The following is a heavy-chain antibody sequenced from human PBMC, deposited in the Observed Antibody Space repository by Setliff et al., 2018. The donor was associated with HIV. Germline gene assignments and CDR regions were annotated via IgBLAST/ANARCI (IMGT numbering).Heavy chain of an antibody. CDR1: GGTFSSYA. Sequence: ASVKVSCKASGGTFSSYAISWVRQAPGQGLEWMGGIIPILGIANYAQKFQGRVTITADKSTSTAYMELSSLRSEDTALYYCVRGPLYGYDRGYFDYWGQGTPVTVSS. V-gene: IGHV1-69*10. J-gene: IGHJ4*02. D-gene: IGHD5-12*01. CDR3: VRGPLYGYDRGYFDY. CDR2: IIPILGIA.